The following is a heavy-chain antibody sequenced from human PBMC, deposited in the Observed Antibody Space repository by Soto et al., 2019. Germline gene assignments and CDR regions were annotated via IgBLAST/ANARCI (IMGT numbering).Heavy chain of an antibody. CDR2: ISSSGNTI. V-gene: IGHV3-48*04. J-gene: IGHJ4*02. CDR1: GFTFSSYA. Sequence: GGSLRLSCAASGFTFSSYAVSWVRQAPGKGLEWVSYISSSGNTISYADSVKGRFTISRDNAKNSLYLQVNSLRAEDTAIYYCARRTAGRNFDYWGQGSLVTVSS. CDR3: ARRTAGRNFDY. D-gene: IGHD6-6*01.